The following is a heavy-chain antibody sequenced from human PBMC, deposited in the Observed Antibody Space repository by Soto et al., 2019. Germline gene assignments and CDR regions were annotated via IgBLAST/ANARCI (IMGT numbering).Heavy chain of an antibody. CDR1: GGTFSSYA. CDR2: IIPIFGTA. Sequence: ASVKVPCKASGGTFSSYAISWVRQAPGQGLEWMGGIIPIFGTANYAQKFQGRVTITADESTSTAYMELSSLRSEDTAVYYCARFRVDTAMAPHYYFDYWGQGTLVTVSS. J-gene: IGHJ4*02. D-gene: IGHD5-18*01. V-gene: IGHV1-69*13. CDR3: ARFRVDTAMAPHYYFDY.